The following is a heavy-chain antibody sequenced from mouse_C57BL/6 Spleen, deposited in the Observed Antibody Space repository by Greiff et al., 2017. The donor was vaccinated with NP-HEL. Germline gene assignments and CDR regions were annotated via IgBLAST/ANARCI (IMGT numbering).Heavy chain of an antibody. Sequence: VQLQESGAELVRPGASVKLSCKASGYAFTSYDIGWVKQRPEQGLEWIGVINPGRGGTYYNEKFKGKATLTAEKSSRTAYMQLSSLTSEDSAVYFCARSDYGSSYSDMDSWGQGTSGSVSS. CDR2: INPGRGGT. D-gene: IGHD1-1*01. CDR1: GYAFTSYD. CDR3: ARSDYGSSYSDMDS. J-gene: IGHJ4*01. V-gene: IGHV1-54*01.